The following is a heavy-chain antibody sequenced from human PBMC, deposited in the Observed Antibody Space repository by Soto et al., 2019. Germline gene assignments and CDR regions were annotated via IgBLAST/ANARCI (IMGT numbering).Heavy chain of an antibody. Sequence: QVQLQQWGAGPLRPLETLSLTCGVSGGSFSGYYWAWIRQSPGKGLEWNGEINDRGSINYNPSLKSPVSNSVHTSKNHYSLNLSSVPAAVTAVYYCAGDSHNILTGPPWVWYFDLWGRGTLVTVSS. CDR3: AGDSHNILTGPPWVWYFDL. V-gene: IGHV4-34*01. CDR1: GGSFSGYY. D-gene: IGHD3-9*01. J-gene: IGHJ2*01. CDR2: INDRGSI.